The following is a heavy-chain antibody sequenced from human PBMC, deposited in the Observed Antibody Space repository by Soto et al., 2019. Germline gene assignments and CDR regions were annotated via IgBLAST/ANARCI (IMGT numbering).Heavy chain of an antibody. CDR3: ARALFCTSCYAPYGMDV. J-gene: IGHJ6*02. CDR1: GGSISSGGYS. Sequence: SETLSLTCAVSGGSISSGGYSWSWIRQPPGKGLEWIGYIYHCGSTYYNPSLKSRVTISVDRSKNQFSLKLSSVTAADTAVYYCARALFCTSCYAPYGMDVWGQGTTVTVSS. CDR2: IYHCGST. V-gene: IGHV4-30-2*01. D-gene: IGHD2-2*01.